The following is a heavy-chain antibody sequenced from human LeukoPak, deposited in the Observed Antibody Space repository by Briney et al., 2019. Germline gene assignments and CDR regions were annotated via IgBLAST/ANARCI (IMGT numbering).Heavy chain of an antibody. CDR2: TRYDGSNK. D-gene: IGHD4-11*01. CDR3: ARDGGYSNYANSMDV. CDR1: GFTFSSHS. J-gene: IGHJ6*02. Sequence: GGSLRLSCAASGFTFSSHSMHWVRQAPGKGLEWVALTRYDGSNKYYADSVKGRFTISRDNSKNTLYLQMNSLRAEDTAVYYCARDGGYSNYANSMDVWGRGTTVTVSS. V-gene: IGHV3-30*02.